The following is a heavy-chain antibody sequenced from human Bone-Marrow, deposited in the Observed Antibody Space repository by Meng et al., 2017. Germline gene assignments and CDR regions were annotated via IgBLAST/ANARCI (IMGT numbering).Heavy chain of an antibody. J-gene: IGHJ3*02. Sequence: SEILSPTCTVPGGSISSSSYYWGWIRQPPGKGLEWIGSIYYSGSTYYNPSLKSRVTISVDTSKNQFSLKLSSVTAADTAVYYCARYCSGGSCYGAFDIWGQGTMVTVSS. V-gene: IGHV4-39*07. D-gene: IGHD2-15*01. CDR3: ARYCSGGSCYGAFDI. CDR1: GGSISSSSYY. CDR2: IYYSGST.